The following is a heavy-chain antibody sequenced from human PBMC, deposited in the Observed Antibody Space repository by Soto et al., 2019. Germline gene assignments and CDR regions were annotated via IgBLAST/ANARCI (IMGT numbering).Heavy chain of an antibody. Sequence: GASVKVSCKASGYTFTSYAMHWVRQAPGQRLEWMGWINAGNGNTKYSQKFQGRVTITRDTSASTAYMELSSLRSEDTAVYYCARDPASINWNDQGYWFDPWGQGTLVTVSS. CDR1: GYTFTSYA. V-gene: IGHV1-3*01. CDR3: ARDPASINWNDQGYWFDP. J-gene: IGHJ5*02. D-gene: IGHD1-1*01. CDR2: INAGNGNT.